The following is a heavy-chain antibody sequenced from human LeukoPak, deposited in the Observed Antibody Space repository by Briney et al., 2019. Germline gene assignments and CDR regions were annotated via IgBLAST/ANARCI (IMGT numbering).Heavy chain of an antibody. Sequence: SVKVSCKASGGTFCSYVISWVRQAPGQGLEWMGGIIPIFGTANCAQKFQGRVTITADESTSTPYMELSSLRSEDTAVYYCARARTGCSSTSCWGERYYYYYMDVWGKGTTVTVSS. CDR3: ARARTGCSSTSCWGERYYYYYMDV. D-gene: IGHD2-2*01. CDR1: GGTFCSYV. CDR2: IIPIFGTA. V-gene: IGHV1-69*01. J-gene: IGHJ6*03.